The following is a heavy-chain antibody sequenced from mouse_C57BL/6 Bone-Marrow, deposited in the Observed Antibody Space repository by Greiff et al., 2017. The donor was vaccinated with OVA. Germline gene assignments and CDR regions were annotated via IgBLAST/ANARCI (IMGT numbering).Heavy chain of an antibody. Sequence: EVQRVESGGDLVKPGGSLKLSCAASGFTFSSYGMSWVRQTPDKRLEWVATISSGGSYTYYPDSVKGRFTISRDNAKNTLYLQMSSLKSEDTAMYYCARQGLVLAWFAYWGQGTLVTVSA. CDR3: ARQGLVLAWFAY. V-gene: IGHV5-6*01. CDR1: GFTFSSYG. J-gene: IGHJ3*01. CDR2: ISSGGSYT. D-gene: IGHD3-3*01.